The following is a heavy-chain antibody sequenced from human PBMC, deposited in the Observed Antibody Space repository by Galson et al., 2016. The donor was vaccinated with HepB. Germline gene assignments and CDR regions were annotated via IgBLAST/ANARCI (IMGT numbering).Heavy chain of an antibody. CDR3: ARLCSAYDVVGRRSDHCGMDV. D-gene: IGHD5-12*01. CDR2: IFHSGST. V-gene: IGHV4-4*02. J-gene: IGHJ6*02. Sequence: SETLSLTCAVSGGSIISSHWWGWVRQPPGKGLEWIGEIFHSGSTSYNPSLKSRVTISVDKSKNQFSLKFTSVTAADTAVYYCARLCSAYDVVGRRSDHCGMDVWGQGTTVTVSS. CDR1: GGSIISSHW.